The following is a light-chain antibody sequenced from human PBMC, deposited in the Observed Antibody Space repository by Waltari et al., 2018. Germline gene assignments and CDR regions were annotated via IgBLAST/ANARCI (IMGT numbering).Light chain of an antibody. CDR2: EKT. CDR3: GTWDSSLSAGPVV. J-gene: IGLJ2*01. V-gene: IGLV1-51*02. CDR1: SSNIGNNY. Sequence: QSVLTQPPSVSAAPGQKVTISCSGSSSNIGNNYVSWYQQPPGTAPKLLIDEKTKRPSGIPYRFSGSKSGTSATLGITGLQTGDEADYYCGTWDSSLSAGPVVFGGGTKLTVL.